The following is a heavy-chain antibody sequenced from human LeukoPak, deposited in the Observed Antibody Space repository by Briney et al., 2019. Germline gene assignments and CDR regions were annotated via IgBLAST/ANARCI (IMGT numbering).Heavy chain of an antibody. Sequence: GGSLRLSCTASGFTFSIYGMHWVRQAPGKGLEWVANVKQDGSEKYYVDSVKGRFTISRDNAKNSLYLQMNSLRAEDTAVYYCARDSPPARPYYYYYYMDVWGKGTTVTVSS. J-gene: IGHJ6*03. CDR2: VKQDGSEK. V-gene: IGHV3-7*01. CDR1: GFTFSIYG. D-gene: IGHD6-6*01. CDR3: ARDSPPARPYYYYYYMDV.